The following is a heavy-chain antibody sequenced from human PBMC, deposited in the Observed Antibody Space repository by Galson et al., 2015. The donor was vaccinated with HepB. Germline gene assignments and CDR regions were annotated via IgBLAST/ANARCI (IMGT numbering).Heavy chain of an antibody. J-gene: IGHJ4*02. CDR2: IGTAGDT. CDR3: ARARRVHSSSWYGGFDY. V-gene: IGHV3-13*01. Sequence: SLRLSCAASGFTFSSYDMHWVRQATGKGLEWVSAIGTAGDTYYPGSVKGRFTISRENAKNSLYLQMNSLRAGDTAVYYCARARRVHSSSWYGGFDYWGQGTLVTVSS. D-gene: IGHD6-13*01. CDR1: GFTFSSYD.